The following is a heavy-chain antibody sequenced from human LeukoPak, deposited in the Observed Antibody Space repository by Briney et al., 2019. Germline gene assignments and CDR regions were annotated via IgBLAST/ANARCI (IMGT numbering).Heavy chain of an antibody. D-gene: IGHD2-15*01. CDR2: TNPNSGGT. J-gene: IGHJ4*02. Sequence: ASVKVSCKASGYTFTGYYMHWVRQAPGQGLEWMGWTNPNSGGTNYAQKFQGWVTMTRDTSISTAYMELSRLRSDDTAVYYCARESGCSGGSCYPDYWGQGTLVTVSS. V-gene: IGHV1-2*04. CDR1: GYTFTGYY. CDR3: ARESGCSGGSCYPDY.